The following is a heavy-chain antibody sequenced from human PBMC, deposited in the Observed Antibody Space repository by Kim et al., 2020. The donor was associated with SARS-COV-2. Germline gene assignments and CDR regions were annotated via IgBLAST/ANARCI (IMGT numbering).Heavy chain of an antibody. J-gene: IGHJ4*01. V-gene: IGHV4-39*01. CDR2: IYYTGST. CDR1: GGSISSSSYY. Sequence: SETLSLTCTVSGGSISSSSYYWGWIRQPPGKGLEWIGSIYYTGSTYYNPSLKSRVTISVDTSKNQFSLKLSSVTAADTAVYYCARRGVVVVAAAITAPTGFDYWGNGTLVPVSS. D-gene: IGHD2-2*02. CDR3: ARRGVVVVAAAITAPTGFDY.